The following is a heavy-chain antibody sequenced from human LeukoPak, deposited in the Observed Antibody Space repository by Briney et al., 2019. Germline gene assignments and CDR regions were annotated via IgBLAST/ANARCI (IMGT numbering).Heavy chain of an antibody. CDR3: ARDYCGSGSYLYNWFDP. J-gene: IGHJ5*02. Sequence: ASVKVSCKASGGTFSSYAISWVRQAPGQGLEWMGRIIPILGIANYAQKFQGRVTITADKSTSTAYMELSSLRSEDTAVYYCARDYCGSGSYLYNWFDPWGQGTLVTVSS. CDR2: IIPILGIA. CDR1: GGTFSSYA. V-gene: IGHV1-69*04. D-gene: IGHD3-10*01.